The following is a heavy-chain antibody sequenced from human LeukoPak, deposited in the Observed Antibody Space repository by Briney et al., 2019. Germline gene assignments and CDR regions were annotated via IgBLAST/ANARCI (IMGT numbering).Heavy chain of an antibody. Sequence: GGSLRLSCAASGFTFSTYTMNWVRQAPGKGLEWVSSITGSSSFIYYADSVKGRFTISRDNAKNSLYLQMNSLRAEDTAVYYCAKGSGYDTDFDYWGQGTLVTVSS. V-gene: IGHV3-21*01. CDR2: ITGSSSFI. D-gene: IGHD3-9*01. CDR3: AKGSGYDTDFDY. J-gene: IGHJ4*02. CDR1: GFTFSTYT.